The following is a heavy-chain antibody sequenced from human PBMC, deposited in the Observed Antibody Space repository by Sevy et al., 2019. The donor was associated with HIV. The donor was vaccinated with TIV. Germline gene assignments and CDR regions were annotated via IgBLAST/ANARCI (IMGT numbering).Heavy chain of an antibody. Sequence: GGSLRLSCAASGFTFSGSAMHWVRQASGEGLEWVGRIRSKANSYATAYAASVKGKFTISRDDSKNTAYLQMNSLKTEDTAVYYCTSGSYFYYMDVWGKGTTVTVSS. CDR1: GFTFSGSA. J-gene: IGHJ6*03. V-gene: IGHV3-73*01. CDR2: IRSKANSYAT. D-gene: IGHD1-26*01. CDR3: TSGSYFYYMDV.